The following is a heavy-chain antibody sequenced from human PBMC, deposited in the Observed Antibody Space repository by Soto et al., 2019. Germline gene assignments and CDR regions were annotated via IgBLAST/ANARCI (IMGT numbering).Heavy chain of an antibody. V-gene: IGHV1-18*01. D-gene: IGHD3-9*01. CDR3: ARDEGGYDILTGYYKAHHFDY. CDR1: GYTFTHFY. CDR2: ISPHNFNT. J-gene: IGHJ4*02. Sequence: QVHLEQSGAEVKKPGDSVKVSCKASGYTFTHFYITWVRQAPGQGLEWMGAISPHNFNTNFAQKFRGRVTLTIDTSTNTAYMELRSLTSDDTAVYYCARDEGGYDILTGYYKAHHFDYWGQGVLVTVSS.